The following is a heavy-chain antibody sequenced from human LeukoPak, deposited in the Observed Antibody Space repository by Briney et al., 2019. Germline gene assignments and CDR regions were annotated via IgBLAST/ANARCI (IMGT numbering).Heavy chain of an antibody. D-gene: IGHD5-18*01. V-gene: IGHV4-61*02. CDR2: LYISGST. CDR1: GDSVNSGNFY. J-gene: IGHJ4*02. Sequence: SETLSLTCTVSGDSVNSGNFYWSWIRQPAGKGLEWIGRLYISGSTNYNPPLKSRVIISVDTSKNQFSLKLSSVTAADTAVYYCARGEIQLWSYFDYWGQGMLVTVSS. CDR3: ARGEIQLWSYFDY.